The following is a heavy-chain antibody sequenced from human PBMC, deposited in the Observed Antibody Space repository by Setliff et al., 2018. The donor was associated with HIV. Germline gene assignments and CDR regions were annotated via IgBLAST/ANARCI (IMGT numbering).Heavy chain of an antibody. CDR1: GDSISGYY. CDR3: VTSSSWSSRLNF. CDR2: VYYSGST. V-gene: IGHV4-59*12. Sequence: PSETLSLTCTVSGDSISGYYWSWVRQPPGKGLEWIGYVYYSGSTNYNPSLKSRVTLSFDTSKNNFSLNLNSVTAADTAVYYCVTSSSWSSRLNFWGQGMLVTSPQ. D-gene: IGHD6-13*01. J-gene: IGHJ4*02.